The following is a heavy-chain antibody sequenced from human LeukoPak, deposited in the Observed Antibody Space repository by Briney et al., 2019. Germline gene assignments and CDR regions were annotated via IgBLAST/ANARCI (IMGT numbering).Heavy chain of an antibody. CDR3: ARVLNWNYGGLVGYYFDY. V-gene: IGHV1-18*01. D-gene: IGHD1-7*01. Sequence: ASVKVSCKASGYTFTSYGISWVRQAPGQGLEWMGWISAYNGNTNYAQKRQGRVTMTTDTSTSTAYMELRSLRSDDTAVYYCARVLNWNYGGLVGYYFDYWGQGTLVTVSS. CDR1: GYTFTSYG. CDR2: ISAYNGNT. J-gene: IGHJ4*02.